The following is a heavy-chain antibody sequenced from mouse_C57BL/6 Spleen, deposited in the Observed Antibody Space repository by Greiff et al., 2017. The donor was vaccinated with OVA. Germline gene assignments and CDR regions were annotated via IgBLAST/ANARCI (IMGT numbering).Heavy chain of an antibody. CDR1: GYAFSSYL. J-gene: IGHJ4*01. D-gene: IGHD2-1*01. V-gene: IGHV1-80*01. Sequence: VQLQQSGAELVKPGASVKISCKASGYAFSSYLMNWVKQRPGKGLEWIGQIYPGDGDTNYNGKFKGKATLTADKSSSTAYMQLSSLTSEDSAVYFCARAGGKDYYAMDYWGQGTSVTVSS. CDR3: ARAGGKDYYAMDY. CDR2: IYPGDGDT.